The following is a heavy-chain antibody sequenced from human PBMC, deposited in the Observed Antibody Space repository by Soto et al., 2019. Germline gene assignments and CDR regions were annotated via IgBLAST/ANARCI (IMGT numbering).Heavy chain of an antibody. J-gene: IGHJ6*02. CDR2: IYYSGST. V-gene: IGHV4-31*03. CDR3: AISLITIDCHHYYATHV. Sequence: PSETLSLTCTVSGGSISSGGYYWSWIRQHPGKGLEWIGYIYYSGSTYYNPSLKSRVTISVDTSKNQFSLKLSSVTAADTAVYYCAISLITIDCHHYYATHVWGQGTTVTVSS. CDR1: GGSISSGGYY. D-gene: IGHD3-9*01.